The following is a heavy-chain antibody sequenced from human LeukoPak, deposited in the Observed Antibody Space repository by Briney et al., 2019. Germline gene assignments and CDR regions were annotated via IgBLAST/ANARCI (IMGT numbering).Heavy chain of an antibody. CDR3: ATLRYCSGGSCFPKYFQH. J-gene: IGHJ1*01. CDR2: IYYSGYT. CDR1: GGSISSNY. D-gene: IGHD2-15*01. Sequence: KPSETLSLTCTVSGGSISSNYWSWIRQPPGKGLEWIGYIYYSGYTNYNPSLKSRVTMSVDTSKNQFSLKLTSVPAADTAVYYCATLRYCSGGSCFPKYFQHWGQGTLVTVSS. V-gene: IGHV4-59*08.